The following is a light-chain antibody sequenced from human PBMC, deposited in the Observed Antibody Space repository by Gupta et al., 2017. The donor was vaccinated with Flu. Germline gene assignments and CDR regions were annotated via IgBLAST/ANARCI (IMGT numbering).Light chain of an antibody. J-gene: IGKJ4*01. CDR2: DAS. CDR1: QGISSA. CDR3: QQVNTYNL. Sequence: AIQLTQSPSSLSASVGDRVTITCRESQGISSALAWYQQKPGKAPKLLIYDASRVESGVPSRFSGSGDGTDFTLTSSGRQYEDCANYYLQQVNTYNLFGRGTKVEIK. V-gene: IGKV1-13*02.